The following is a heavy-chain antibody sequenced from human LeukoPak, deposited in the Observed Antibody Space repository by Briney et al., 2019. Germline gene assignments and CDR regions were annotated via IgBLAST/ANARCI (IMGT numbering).Heavy chain of an antibody. CDR3: TRALGYPSYPRDV. V-gene: IGHV1-3*01. Sequence: ASVKVSCKASGYTFTAYVMHWVRQAPGQRLEWMGWINAGNGNTKYSQEFQGRVTTTRDTFANTIYMELSSLRSEDTAVYYCTRALGYPSYPRDVWGQGTTATVSS. CDR2: INAGNGNT. D-gene: IGHD5-12*01. CDR1: GYTFTAYV. J-gene: IGHJ6*02.